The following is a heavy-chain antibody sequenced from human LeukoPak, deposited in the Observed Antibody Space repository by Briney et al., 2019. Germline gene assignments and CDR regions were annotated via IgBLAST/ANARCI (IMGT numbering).Heavy chain of an antibody. CDR3: AKVGTGRGYCRFDY. V-gene: IGHV3-30*02. J-gene: IGHJ4*02. D-gene: IGHD3-22*01. CDR2: IRYDGSNK. Sequence: GGSLRLSCAASGFTFISYAMHWVRQAPGKGLEWVALIRYDGSNKHYADSVKGRFTISRDNSNNTLYLQMNSLRAEDTAVYYCAKVGTGRGYCRFDYWGQGTLVTVS. CDR1: GFTFISYA.